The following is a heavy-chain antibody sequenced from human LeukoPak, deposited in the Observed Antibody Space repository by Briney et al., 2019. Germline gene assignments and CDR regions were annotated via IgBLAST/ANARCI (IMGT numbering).Heavy chain of an antibody. CDR2: ISSSSSYI. J-gene: IGHJ3*02. CDR3: ARGWVEDDFWSGYTRTGDDAFDI. CDR1: GFTFSSYS. Sequence: AGGSLRLSCAASGFTFSSYSMTWVRQAPGKGLEWVSSISSSSSYIYYADSVKGRFTISRDNAKNSLYLQMNSLRAEDTAVYYCARGWVEDDFWSGYTRTGDDAFDIWGQGTMVTVSS. D-gene: IGHD3-3*01. V-gene: IGHV3-21*01.